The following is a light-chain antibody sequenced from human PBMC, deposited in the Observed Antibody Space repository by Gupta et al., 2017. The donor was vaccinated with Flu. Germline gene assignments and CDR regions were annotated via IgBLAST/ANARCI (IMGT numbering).Light chain of an antibody. CDR1: TGAVTSGHY. CDR2: DTN. CDR3: LLKPSGTPRPVV. Sequence: TLTCASSTGAVTSGHYPYWFQQQPGQAHTTLIFDTNNKHSWTPARFSFSLLGGKDAPTLTGAQPEDEAEYYCLLKPSGTPRPVVFGGGTKLTVL. J-gene: IGLJ3*02. V-gene: IGLV7-46*01.